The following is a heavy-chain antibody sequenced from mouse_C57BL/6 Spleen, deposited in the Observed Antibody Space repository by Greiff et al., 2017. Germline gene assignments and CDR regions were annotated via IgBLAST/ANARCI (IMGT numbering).Heavy chain of an antibody. CDR3: ARRGYDYEFAY. CDR2: IDPNSGGT. J-gene: IGHJ3*01. CDR1: GYTFTSYW. Sequence: VKLQQPGAELVKPGASVKLSCKASGYTFTSYWMHWVKQRPGRGLEWIGRIDPNSGGTKYNEKFKSKATLTVDKPSSTAYMQLSSLTSEDSAVYYCARRGYDYEFAYWGQGTLVTVSA. V-gene: IGHV1-72*01. D-gene: IGHD2-4*01.